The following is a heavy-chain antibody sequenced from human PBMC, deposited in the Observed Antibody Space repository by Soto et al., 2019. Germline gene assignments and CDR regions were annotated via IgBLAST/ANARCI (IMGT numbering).Heavy chain of an antibody. D-gene: IGHD2-21*02. CDR3: ATFDRGGAYGGDLGYFQH. CDR2: IDSAGST. J-gene: IGHJ1*01. CDR1: GFIVGGNY. V-gene: IGHV3-53*01. Sequence: EVQWVESGGGLVQPGGSLRLSCAASGFIVGGNYMYWVRQAPGKGLEWVSVIDSAGSTHYADSVKGRLTISRDSSKNTVDLQMNSLRGDDTAVYYCATFDRGGAYGGDLGYFQHWGQGTLVTVSS.